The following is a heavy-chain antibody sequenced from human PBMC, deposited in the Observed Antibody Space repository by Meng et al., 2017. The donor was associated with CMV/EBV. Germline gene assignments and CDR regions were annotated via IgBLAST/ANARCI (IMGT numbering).Heavy chain of an antibody. V-gene: IGHV1-8*03. J-gene: IGHJ6*02. CDR1: GYTFTSYD. CDR2: MNPNSGNT. CDR3: ARCFRDAGGNYYYYGMDF. Sequence: ASVTVSCKASGYTFTSYDINWVRQATGQGLEWMGWMNPNSGNTGYEQKFQGRVTIISNTSISTAYMELSSLRSENTAVYYCARCFRDAGGNYYYYGMDFWGQGTTVTVSS. D-gene: IGHD5-24*01.